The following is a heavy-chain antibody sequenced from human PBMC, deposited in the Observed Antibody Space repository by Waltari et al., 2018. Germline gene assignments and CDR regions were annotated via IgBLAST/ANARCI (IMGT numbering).Heavy chain of an antibody. CDR2: IRGSGGST. V-gene: IGHV3-23*01. D-gene: IGHD3-22*01. J-gene: IGHJ4*02. CDR1: GFTFSSYA. CDR3: AKDSSYDSSGYYIY. Sequence: EVQLLESGGGLVQPGGSLRLSCAASGFTFSSYAMSWVRQAPGKCLGCVPAIRGSGGSTYYADSGKGRFTISRDNSKNTLYLQMNSLRAEDTAVYYCAKDSSYDSSGYYIYWGQGTLVTVSS.